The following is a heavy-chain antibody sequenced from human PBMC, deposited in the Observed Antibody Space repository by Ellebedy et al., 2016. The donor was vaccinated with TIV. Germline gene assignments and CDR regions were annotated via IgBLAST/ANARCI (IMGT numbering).Heavy chain of an antibody. V-gene: IGHV3-7*01. CDR2: IRQEGDEI. CDR3: ARRASYGDYAVQVNPWFDP. D-gene: IGHD4-17*01. Sequence: GVSLKISCAASGFNFRSYWMAWVRQAPGKGLEWVAKIRQEGDEIYYVESVKGRFTISRDNAKNSLFLQMNSLRVEDTAVYYCARRASYGDYAVQVNPWFDPWGQGTLVTVSS. J-gene: IGHJ5*02. CDR1: GFNFRSYW.